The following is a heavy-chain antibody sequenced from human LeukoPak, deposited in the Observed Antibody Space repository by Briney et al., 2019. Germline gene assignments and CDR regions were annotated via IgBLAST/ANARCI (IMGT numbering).Heavy chain of an antibody. CDR2: INPNSGGT. CDR3: ARGAPGETGYYSTFYYYYGMDV. D-gene: IGHD3-9*01. Sequence: ASVKVSCKASGYTFTGYYMHWVRQAPGQGLEWMGRINPNSGGTNYAQKFQGRVTMTRDTSISTAYMELSSLRSEDTAVYYCARGAPGETGYYSTFYYYYGMDVWGQGTTVTVSS. CDR1: GYTFTGYY. J-gene: IGHJ6*02. V-gene: IGHV1-2*06.